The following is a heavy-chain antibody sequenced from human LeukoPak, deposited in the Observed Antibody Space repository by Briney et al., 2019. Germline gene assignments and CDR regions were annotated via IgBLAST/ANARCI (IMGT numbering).Heavy chain of an antibody. CDR1: GGTFSSYA. J-gene: IGHJ6*03. CDR3: ASNKVDPFVGASVGDPTRQLYYYYMDV. CDR2: IIPIFGTA. V-gene: IGHV1-69*05. D-gene: IGHD1-1*01. Sequence: SVTLSCTASGGTFSSYAISWVRQAPGQGLEWMGGIIPIFGTANYAQKFQGRVTITTDESTSTAYMELSSLRSEDTVVYYCASNKVDPFVGASVGDPTRQLYYYYMDVWGKGTTVTVSS.